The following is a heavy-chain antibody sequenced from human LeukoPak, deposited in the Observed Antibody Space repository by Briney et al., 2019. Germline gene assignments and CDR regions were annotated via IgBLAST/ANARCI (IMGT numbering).Heavy chain of an antibody. CDR3: AHIGWDGYNYQRFDY. Sequence: ESGPTLVKPTQTLTLTCTFSGFSLSTSGVGVGWIRQPPGKALEWLALIYRDDDKRYSPSLKSRLTITKDTSKNQVVLTMTNMDPVDTATYYCAHIGWDGYNYQRFDYWGQGTLVTVSS. D-gene: IGHD5-24*01. J-gene: IGHJ4*02. CDR2: IYRDDDK. CDR1: GFSLSTSGVG. V-gene: IGHV2-5*02.